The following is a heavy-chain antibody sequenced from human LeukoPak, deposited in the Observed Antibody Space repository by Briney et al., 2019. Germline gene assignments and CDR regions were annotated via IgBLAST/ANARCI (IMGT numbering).Heavy chain of an antibody. J-gene: IGHJ6*04. Sequence: RGSLRLSCAASGFTFSNAWMSWVRQAPGKGLEWVGRIKSKTDGGTTDYAAPVKGRFTISRDDSKNTLYLQMNSLKTEDTAVYYCTTDWSSITMVRGVMDVWGKGTTVTVSS. CDR1: GFTFSNAW. D-gene: IGHD3-10*01. CDR3: TTDWSSITMVRGVMDV. CDR2: IKSKTDGGTT. V-gene: IGHV3-15*01.